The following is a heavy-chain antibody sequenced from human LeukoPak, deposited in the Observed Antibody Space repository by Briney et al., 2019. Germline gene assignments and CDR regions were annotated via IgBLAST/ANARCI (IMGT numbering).Heavy chain of an antibody. J-gene: IGHJ4*02. CDR3: ATRGGNYYDSSGYSDY. CDR1: GGSFSGYY. Sequence: SETLSLTCAVYGGSFSGYYWSWIRQPPGKGLEWIGEINHRGSTNYNPSLKSRVTISVDTSKNQFSLELNSVTAADTAVYYCATRGGNYYDSSGYSDYWARGTLVTVSS. V-gene: IGHV4-34*01. CDR2: INHRGST. D-gene: IGHD3-22*01.